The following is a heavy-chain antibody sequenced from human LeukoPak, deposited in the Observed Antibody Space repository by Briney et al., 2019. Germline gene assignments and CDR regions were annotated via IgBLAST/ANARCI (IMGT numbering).Heavy chain of an antibody. CDR3: AKDSADYYGSGRRLDY. Sequence: GGSLRLSCAASGSTFSSYAMHWVRQAPGKGLEWVAVISYDGSNKYYADSVKGRFTISRDNSKNTLYLQMNSLRAEDTAVYYCAKDSADYYGSGRRLDYWGQGTLVTVSS. CDR1: GSTFSSYA. V-gene: IGHV3-30*04. D-gene: IGHD3-10*01. J-gene: IGHJ4*02. CDR2: ISYDGSNK.